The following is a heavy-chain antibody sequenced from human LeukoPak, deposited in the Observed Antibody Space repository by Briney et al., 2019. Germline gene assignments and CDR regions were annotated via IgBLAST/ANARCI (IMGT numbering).Heavy chain of an antibody. D-gene: IGHD1-26*01. CDR2: INPNSGGT. V-gene: IGHV1-2*02. Sequence: ASVRVSCKASGYTFTGYYMHWVRQAPGQRLEWMGWINPNSGGTNYAQKFQGRVTMTRDTSISTAYMELSRLRSDDTAEYYCAREDSGGSYCFFSWGQGTLVTVSS. CDR1: GYTFTGYY. CDR3: AREDSGGSYCFFS. J-gene: IGHJ5*02.